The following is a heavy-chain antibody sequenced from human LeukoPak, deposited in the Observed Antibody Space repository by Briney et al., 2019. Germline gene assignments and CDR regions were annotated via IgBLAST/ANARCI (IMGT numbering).Heavy chain of an antibody. CDR1: GYSFTTYW. Sequence: GESLKISCKGSGYSFTTYWIGWVRQMPGKGLEWMGLIYPGNSDTRYSPSFQGQVTFSADKSIDTAYLQWNSLQASDTAIYYCARNGAAGTPNRFFNWFDPWGQGPLVTVSS. CDR2: IYPGNSDT. CDR3: ARNGAAGTPNRFFNWFDP. J-gene: IGHJ5*02. V-gene: IGHV5-51*01. D-gene: IGHD6-13*01.